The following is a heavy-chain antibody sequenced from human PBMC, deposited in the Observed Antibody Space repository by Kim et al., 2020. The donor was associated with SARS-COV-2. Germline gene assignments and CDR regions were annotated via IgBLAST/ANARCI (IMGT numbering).Heavy chain of an antibody. V-gene: IGHV3-33*01. D-gene: IGHD1-1*01. Sequence: DGRKENYADPVKGRFTISRDNSRNTLYLQMKDVRGEDTAIYYWAGPWNSGYWGQGTLVTISS. CDR3: AGPWNSGY. J-gene: IGHJ4*02. CDR2: DGRKE.